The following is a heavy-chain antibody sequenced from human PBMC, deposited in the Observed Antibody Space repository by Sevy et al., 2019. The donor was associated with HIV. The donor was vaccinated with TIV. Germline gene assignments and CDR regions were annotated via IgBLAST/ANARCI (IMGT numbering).Heavy chain of an antibody. Sequence: GGSLRLSCAASGFTFSYYTMNWVRQAPGKGLEWVSYLSSGSSYISYTDSVKGRFTIASDKAKTSLYVQMHSLGPEATAMYFCARDRDYSASGTFDAWGQGTTVTVSS. CDR2: LSSGSSYI. D-gene: IGHD3-10*01. CDR1: GFTFSYYT. CDR3: ARDRDYSASGTFDA. J-gene: IGHJ6*02. V-gene: IGHV3-21*05.